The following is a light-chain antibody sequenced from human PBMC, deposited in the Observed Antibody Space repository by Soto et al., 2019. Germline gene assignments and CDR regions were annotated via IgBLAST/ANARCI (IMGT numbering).Light chain of an antibody. V-gene: IGKV3D-20*02. CDR1: PSVSNNY. J-gene: IGKJ5*01. CDR3: KQHSNWQIT. CDR2: GAY. Sequence: EILLTQSRGTMSLSPGARGTLSCMASPSVSNNYLAWYQQKPGQAHRLLIYGAYNRATGIKDRFSGSGSGTDFTLTISSLEPEDFAVYYCKQHSNWQITLGKGTRVEIK.